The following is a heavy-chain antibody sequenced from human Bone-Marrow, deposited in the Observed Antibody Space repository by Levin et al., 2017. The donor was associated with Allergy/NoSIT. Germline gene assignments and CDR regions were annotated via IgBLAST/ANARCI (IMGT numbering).Heavy chain of an antibody. V-gene: IGHV5-51*01. Sequence: GESLKISCKGSGYTFSTYWIGWVRQMPGKGLEWMGIIYPGDSDTRYSPSFQDQVTISADKSINTAYLQWSSLKASDTAMYYCARPLRVRGVTLPYYAMDVWGQGTTVTVSS. D-gene: IGHD3-10*01. CDR1: GYTFSTYW. J-gene: IGHJ6*02. CDR3: ARPLRVRGVTLPYYAMDV. CDR2: IYPGDSDT.